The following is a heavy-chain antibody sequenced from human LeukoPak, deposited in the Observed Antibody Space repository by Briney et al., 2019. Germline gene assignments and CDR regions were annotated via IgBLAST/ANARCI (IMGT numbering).Heavy chain of an antibody. CDR1: GFTFSSYA. Sequence: GGSLRLSCAASGFTFSSYAMSWVRQAPGKGLEWVSAISGSGGSTYYADSVKGRFTISRDNSKNTLYLQMSSLRAEDTAVYYCASHKTYYYDSSGYYYHDYWGQGTLVTVSS. D-gene: IGHD3-22*01. V-gene: IGHV3-23*01. J-gene: IGHJ4*02. CDR3: ASHKTYYYDSSGYYYHDY. CDR2: ISGSGGST.